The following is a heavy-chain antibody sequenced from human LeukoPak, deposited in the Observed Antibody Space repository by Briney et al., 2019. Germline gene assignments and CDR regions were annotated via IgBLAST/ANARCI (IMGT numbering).Heavy chain of an antibody. D-gene: IGHD2-15*01. Sequence: ASVKLSCKASGGTFSSYAISWVRQAPGQGLEWMGGIIPIFGTANYAQKFQGRVTITTDESTSTAYMELSSLRYEDTAVYYCARGSKVLVAATYDWGQGTLVTVPS. CDR1: GGTFSSYA. J-gene: IGHJ4*02. CDR3: ARGSKVLVAATYD. CDR2: IIPIFGTA. V-gene: IGHV1-69*05.